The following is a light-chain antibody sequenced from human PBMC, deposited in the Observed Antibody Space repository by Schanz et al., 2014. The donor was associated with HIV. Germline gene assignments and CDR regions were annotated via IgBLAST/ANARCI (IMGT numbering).Light chain of an antibody. CDR1: QSVSIY. J-gene: IGKJ1*01. V-gene: IGKV3-11*01. CDR3: QQYNNWWT. CDR2: DAS. Sequence: EIVLTQSPATLSFSPGERATLSCRASQSVSIYLAWYQQKPGQAPRLLIYDASNRATGIPARFSGSGSGTDFTLTISNLEPEDFAVYYCQQYNNWWTFGQGTKVEIK.